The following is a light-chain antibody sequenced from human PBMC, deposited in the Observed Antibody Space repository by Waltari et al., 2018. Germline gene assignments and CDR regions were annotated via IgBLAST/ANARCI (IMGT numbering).Light chain of an antibody. CDR3: QQYGTSLPLT. J-gene: IGKJ4*01. CDR2: GGS. V-gene: IGKV3-20*01. Sequence: EIVLTPSPGPLALSSGGRATLFCRARPSVSTYYLAVYQHKPRQAPRPVLYGGSTRAAGSPHRWSGSGSGGNVTLTTSGLVAEDYVVYYCQQYGTSLPLTFGGGTKVEIK. CDR1: PSVSTYY.